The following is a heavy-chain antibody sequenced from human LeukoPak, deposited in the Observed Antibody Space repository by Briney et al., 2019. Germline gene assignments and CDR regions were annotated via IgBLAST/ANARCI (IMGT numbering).Heavy chain of an antibody. CDR2: IKEDGSEK. Sequence: VGSLRLSCAASGLTLSFYWMSWVRQAPGKGLEWVANIKEDGSEKYYVDSVKGRFTISRDNAKNSLFLQLDSLRAEDTAVYYCARGKYYFDYWGQGTLVTVSS. J-gene: IGHJ4*02. CDR1: GLTLSFYW. CDR3: ARGKYYFDY. V-gene: IGHV3-7*05.